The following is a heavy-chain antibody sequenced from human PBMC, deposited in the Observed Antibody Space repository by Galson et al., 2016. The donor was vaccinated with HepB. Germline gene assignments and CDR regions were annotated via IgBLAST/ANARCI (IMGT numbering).Heavy chain of an antibody. CDR3: ARDGYDIFTGYYPGYYFDY. V-gene: IGHV3-33*01. CDR1: GFTFSSYG. J-gene: IGHJ4*02. Sequence: SLRLSCAASGFTFSSYGMHWVRQAPGKGLEWVAVIRYDGSNKYYADSVKGRFTISRDNSKNTLYLQMNSLRAEDTAVYYCARDGYDIFTGYYPGYYFDYWGQGTLVTVSS. CDR2: IRYDGSNK. D-gene: IGHD3-9*01.